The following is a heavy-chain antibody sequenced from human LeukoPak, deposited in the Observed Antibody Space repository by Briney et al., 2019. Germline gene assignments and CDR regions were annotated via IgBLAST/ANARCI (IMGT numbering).Heavy chain of an antibody. J-gene: IGHJ4*02. CDR1: GFTFSSYW. CDR3: AKVRYFDWLYLFDY. V-gene: IGHV3-74*01. Sequence: PGGSLRLSCAASGFTFSSYWMYWVRQAPGKGLVWVSRINGDGSSTAYADSVKGRFTISRDNAKNTLYLQMNSLRAEDTAVYYCAKVRYFDWLYLFDYWGQGTLVTVSS. CDR2: INGDGSST. D-gene: IGHD3-9*01.